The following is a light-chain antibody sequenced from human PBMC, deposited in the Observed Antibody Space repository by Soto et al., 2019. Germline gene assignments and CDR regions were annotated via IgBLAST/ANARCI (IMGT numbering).Light chain of an antibody. CDR1: QSISDS. CDR2: QAS. J-gene: IGKJ1*01. V-gene: IGKV1-5*03. Sequence: DIQMTQSPSTLSASVGDRVTITCRASQSISDSLAWYQQKPGKAPKLLIYQASSLKSGVPSRFSGSGSGTEFTLIISSLQPDDFATYYCQQYNGYWTFGQGTKVEIK. CDR3: QQYNGYWT.